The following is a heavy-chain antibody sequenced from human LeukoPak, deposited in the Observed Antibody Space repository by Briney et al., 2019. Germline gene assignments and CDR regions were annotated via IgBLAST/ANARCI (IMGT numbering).Heavy chain of an antibody. CDR3: ARDDHYYDSSGYKY. J-gene: IGHJ4*02. CDR1: GDTFSSYA. CDR2: IIPIFGIA. V-gene: IGHV1-69*04. D-gene: IGHD3-22*01. Sequence: GASVKVSCKASGDTFSSYAISWVRQAPGQGLEWMGRIIPIFGIANYAQKFQGRVTITADKSTSTAYMELSSLRSEDTAVYYCARDDHYYDSSGYKYWGQGTLVTVSS.